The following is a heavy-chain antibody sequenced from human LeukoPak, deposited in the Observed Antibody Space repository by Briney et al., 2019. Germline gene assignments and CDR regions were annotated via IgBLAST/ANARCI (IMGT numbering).Heavy chain of an antibody. Sequence: GGSLRLSRAASGFTFSSYGMHWVRQAPGKGLEWVAFIRYDGSNKYYADSVKGRFTISRDNSKNTLYLQMNSLRAEDTAVYYCAKDLGDIVVVPAAIPYGAFDIWGQGTMVTVSS. CDR2: IRYDGSNK. CDR3: AKDLGDIVVVPAAIPYGAFDI. D-gene: IGHD2-2*01. V-gene: IGHV3-30*02. J-gene: IGHJ3*02. CDR1: GFTFSSYG.